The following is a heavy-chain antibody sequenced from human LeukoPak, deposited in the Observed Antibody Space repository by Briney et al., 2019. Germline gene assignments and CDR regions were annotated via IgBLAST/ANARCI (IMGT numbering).Heavy chain of an antibody. CDR3: ARDAMVRGVLGFTLGY. D-gene: IGHD3-10*01. CDR1: AFTVSSNY. Sequence: QAGGSLRLSCAASAFTVSSNYMSWVRQAPGKGLEWVSVIYSGGTTNYADSVKGRFTISRDNSKNTLYLQMNSLRAEDTAVYYCARDAMVRGVLGFTLGYWGQGTLVTVSS. J-gene: IGHJ4*02. CDR2: IYSGGTT. V-gene: IGHV3-66*01.